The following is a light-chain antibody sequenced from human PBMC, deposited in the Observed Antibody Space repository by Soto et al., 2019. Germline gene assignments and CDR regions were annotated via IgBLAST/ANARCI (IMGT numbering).Light chain of an antibody. CDR2: GAS. CDR1: ESVASSY. J-gene: IGKJ1*01. V-gene: IGKV3-20*01. Sequence: EIVLTQSPGTLSLSPGERATLSCRASESVASSYLAWYQQKPGQAPRLLIYGASSRATGISDRFSGSGSGTDFTLTISSLQPEDFATYYCQQSYSTPRTFGQGTKVDIK. CDR3: QQSYSTPRT.